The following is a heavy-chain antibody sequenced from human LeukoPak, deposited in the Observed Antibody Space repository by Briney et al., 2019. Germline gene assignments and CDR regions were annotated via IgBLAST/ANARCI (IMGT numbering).Heavy chain of an antibody. CDR1: GGSISSGDYY. CDR2: IYYSGST. Sequence: TPSETLSLTCTVSGGSISSGDYYWSWIRQPPGKGLEWIGYIYYSGSTYYNPSLKSRVTISVDTSKNQFSLKLSSVTAADTAVYYCARDRHPLGYYGMDVWGKGTTVTVSS. D-gene: IGHD7-27*01. J-gene: IGHJ6*04. CDR3: ARDRHPLGYYGMDV. V-gene: IGHV4-30-4*01.